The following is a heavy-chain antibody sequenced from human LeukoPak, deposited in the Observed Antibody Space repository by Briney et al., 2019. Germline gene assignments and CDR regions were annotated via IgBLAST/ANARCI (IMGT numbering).Heavy chain of an antibody. J-gene: IGHJ4*02. CDR3: ARAHGDYYDSSGYYSY. CDR2: MNPNSGNT. D-gene: IGHD3-22*01. V-gene: IGHV1-8*03. Sequence: ASVKVSCKASGYTFTSYDINWVRQATGQGLEWMGWMNPNSGNTGCAQKFQGRVTITRNTSISTAYMELSSLRSEDTAVYYCARAHGDYYDSSGYYSYWGQGTLVTVSS. CDR1: GYTFTSYD.